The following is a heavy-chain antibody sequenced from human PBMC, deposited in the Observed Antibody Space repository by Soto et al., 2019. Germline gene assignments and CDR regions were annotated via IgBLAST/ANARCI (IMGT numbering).Heavy chain of an antibody. CDR3: ASLYSSDAFDY. J-gene: IGHJ4*02. V-gene: IGHV2-5*02. CDR1: GFSLSTSGVG. Sequence: QITLKESGPTLVKPTQTLTLTCTFSGFSLSTSGVGVGWIRQPPGKALEWLALIYWDDDKRYSPSLKSRLTITKDTSKTQVVLTMTNMDPVDTATYYCASLYSSDAFDYWGQGTLVTVSS. D-gene: IGHD6-19*01. CDR2: IYWDDDK.